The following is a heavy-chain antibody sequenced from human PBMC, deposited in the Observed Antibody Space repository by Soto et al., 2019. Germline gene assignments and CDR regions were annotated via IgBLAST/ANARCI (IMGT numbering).Heavy chain of an antibody. J-gene: IGHJ4*02. CDR3: ARDFDYFDL. CDR1: GGSFSSGSFY. CDR2: VYHTGRT. V-gene: IGHV4-61*01. Sequence: QVQLEESGPELVKASETLSLTCSVSGGSFSSGSFYWSWIRQPPGKGLEWIGYVYHTGRTTYNPSFRSRVTVSMDRSKSQFSLELTSVTAADTAVYYCARDFDYFDLWGQGILFTV. D-gene: IGHD3-9*01.